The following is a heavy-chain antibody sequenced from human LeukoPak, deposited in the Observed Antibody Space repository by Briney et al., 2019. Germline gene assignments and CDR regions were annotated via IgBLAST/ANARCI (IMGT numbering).Heavy chain of an antibody. V-gene: IGHV3-23*01. CDR3: AKDLVATIGNLDY. CDR2: IFGSGSTT. J-gene: IGHJ4*02. CDR1: GFTFSSYA. D-gene: IGHD5-12*01. Sequence: GGSLRLSCAASGFTFSSYAVSWVRQAPGKGLEWGSSIFGSGSTTYYADSVKGRFTSSRDNSKNTLYLQMNSLRAEDTAVYYCAKDLVATIGNLDYWGQGTLVTVSS.